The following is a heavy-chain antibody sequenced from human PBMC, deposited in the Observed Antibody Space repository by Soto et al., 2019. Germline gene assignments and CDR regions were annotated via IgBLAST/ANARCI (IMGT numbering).Heavy chain of an antibody. D-gene: IGHD2-15*01. CDR3: AREVDCSGGSCYRGYFDY. V-gene: IGHV3-33*01. Sequence: QVQLVESGGGVVQPGRSLRLSCAASGFTFSSYAMHWVRQAPGKGLEWVAVIWYDGSNKYYADSVKGRFTISRDNSQNTLNLQMNSLRAEDTAVYYCAREVDCSGGSCYRGYFDYWGQGTLVTVSS. CDR1: GFTFSSYA. CDR2: IWYDGSNK. J-gene: IGHJ4*02.